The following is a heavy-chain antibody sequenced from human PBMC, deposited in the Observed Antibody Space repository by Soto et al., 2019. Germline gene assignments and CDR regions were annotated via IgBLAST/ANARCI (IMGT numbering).Heavy chain of an antibody. V-gene: IGHV4-31*03. CDR1: GGSISSGGYY. CDR2: IYYSGST. J-gene: IGHJ4*02. Sequence: PSETLSLTCTVSGGSISSGGYYWSWIRQHPGKGLEWIGYIYYSGSTYYNPSLKSRVTISVDTSKNQFSLKLSSVTAADTAVYYGARAKDYGGNLDNWGQGTLVTASS. CDR3: ARAKDYGGNLDN. D-gene: IGHD4-17*01.